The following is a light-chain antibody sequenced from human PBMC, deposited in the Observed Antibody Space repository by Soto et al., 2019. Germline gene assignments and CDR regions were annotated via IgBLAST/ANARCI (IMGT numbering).Light chain of an antibody. J-gene: IGKJ3*01. V-gene: IGKV3-15*01. CDR3: QQYLNWPADT. CDR1: QSVASN. CDR2: GAS. Sequence: EIVMTQSPASLSVSPGERATLSCRASQSVASNLAWYQQKPGQAPRLLIYGASTRATGIPARFNGSGSGTEFTLTMSSRQSEDFAVYYCQQYLNWPADTVGPGTKVDIK.